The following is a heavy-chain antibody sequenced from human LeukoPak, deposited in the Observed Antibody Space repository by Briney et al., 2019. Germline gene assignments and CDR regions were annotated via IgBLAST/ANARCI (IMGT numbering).Heavy chain of an antibody. J-gene: IGHJ4*02. CDR1: GFTFSSYA. CDR2: ISYDGSNK. V-gene: IGHV3-30-3*01. Sequence: GGSLRLSCAASGFTFSSYAMHWVRQAPGKGLEWVAVISYDGSNKYYADSVKGRFTISRDNSKNTLYLQMNSLRAEDTAVYYCARATYYDDFWSGPFDYWGQGTLVTVSS. D-gene: IGHD3-3*01. CDR3: ARATYYDDFWSGPFDY.